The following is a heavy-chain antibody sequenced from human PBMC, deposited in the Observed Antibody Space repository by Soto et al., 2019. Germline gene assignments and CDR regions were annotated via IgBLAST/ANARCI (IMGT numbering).Heavy chain of an antibody. CDR1: GGSISSNY. CDR2: IYYRGST. Sequence: PSETLSLTCTVSGGSISSNYWTWVRQAPGKGLEWIGHIYYRGSTNYNPSLRSRSTISVDASKSQFSLKLNSVTTADTAVYYCARDGREASGMDVWGQGTKVT. CDR3: ARDGREASGMDV. D-gene: IGHD1-26*01. V-gene: IGHV4-59*01. J-gene: IGHJ6*02.